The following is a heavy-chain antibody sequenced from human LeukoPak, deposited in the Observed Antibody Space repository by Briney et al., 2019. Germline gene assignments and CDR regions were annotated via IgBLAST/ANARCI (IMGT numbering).Heavy chain of an antibody. CDR2: INHSGST. Sequence: SETLSLTCAVYGGSFSTYYWSWIRQPPGKGLEWIGEINHSGSTNYNPSLKSRVTISVDTSKNQFSLKLSSVTASDTAVYYCARGGFYCGGDCYVDYWGQGTLVTVSS. J-gene: IGHJ4*02. V-gene: IGHV4-34*01. CDR1: GGSFSTYY. CDR3: ARGGFYCGGDCYVDY. D-gene: IGHD2-21*02.